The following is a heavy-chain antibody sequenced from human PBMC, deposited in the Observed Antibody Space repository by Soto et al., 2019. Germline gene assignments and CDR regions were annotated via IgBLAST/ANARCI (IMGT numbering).Heavy chain of an antibody. V-gene: IGHV3-23*01. D-gene: IGHD6-13*01. CDR3: XKGLLNGRWYAAD. Sequence: EVHLLESGGGLVQPGESLRLSCETSGFTFSSCVMTWVRQAPGKGLEWVAVITKSGDTDYADSVKGRFTISRDNSKNTVXLQMNSLRAEDTAVYYCXKGLLNGRWYAADWGQGALVTVSS. CDR1: GFTFSSCV. J-gene: IGHJ4*02. CDR2: ITKSGDT.